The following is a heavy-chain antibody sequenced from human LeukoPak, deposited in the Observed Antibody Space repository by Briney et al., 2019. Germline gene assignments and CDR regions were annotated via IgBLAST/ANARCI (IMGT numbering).Heavy chain of an antibody. CDR2: INHSGST. Sequence: SETLSLTCAVYGGSFSGYYWSWIRQPPGKGLEWIGEINHSGSTNYNPSLKSRVTISVDTSKNQFSLKLSSVTVADTAVYYCARGKRSHYYDSRSYFDYWGQGTLVTVSS. V-gene: IGHV4-34*01. J-gene: IGHJ4*02. D-gene: IGHD3-22*01. CDR3: ARGKRSHYYDSRSYFDY. CDR1: GGSFSGYY.